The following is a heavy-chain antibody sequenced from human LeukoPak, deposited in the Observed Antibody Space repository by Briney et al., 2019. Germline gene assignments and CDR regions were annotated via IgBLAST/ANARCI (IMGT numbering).Heavy chain of an antibody. V-gene: IGHV1-2*02. CDR3: ARVPRDGLRRGFDY. J-gene: IGHJ4*02. Sequence: ASVKVSCKASGYTFTGYYMHWVRQAPGQGLEWMGWINPNSGGTNYAQKFQGRVTMTRDTSTSTAYMELSRLRSDDTAVYYCARVPRDGLRRGFDYWGQGTLVTVSS. CDR2: INPNSGGT. D-gene: IGHD5-24*01. CDR1: GYTFTGYY.